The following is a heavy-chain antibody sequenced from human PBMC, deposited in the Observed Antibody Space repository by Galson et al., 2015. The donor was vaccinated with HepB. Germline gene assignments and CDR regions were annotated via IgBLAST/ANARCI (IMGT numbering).Heavy chain of an antibody. CDR2: ISYDGSEK. CDR1: GFTFSTYG. V-gene: IGHV3-30*18. J-gene: IGHJ4*02. CDR3: AKGLSYYGSGAIAS. Sequence: SLRLSCAVSGFTFSTYGMYWVRQALGKGLEWVAVISYDGSEKYYADSVKGRFTISRDNSQNTLDLQMNSLRAEDTAVYYCAKGLSYYGSGAIASWGQGTLVTVSS. D-gene: IGHD3-10*01.